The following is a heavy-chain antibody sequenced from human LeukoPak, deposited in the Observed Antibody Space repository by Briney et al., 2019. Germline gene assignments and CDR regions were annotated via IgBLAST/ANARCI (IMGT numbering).Heavy chain of an antibody. CDR1: GGSISSYY. D-gene: IGHD2-15*01. V-gene: IGHV4-59*08. CDR2: IYYSGST. Sequence: TSETLSLTCTVSGGSISSYYWSWIRQPPGKGLEWIGYIYYSGSTNYNPSLKSQVTISVDTSKNQFSLKLSSVTAADTAVYYCARNRKCSGGSCYAYFDYWGQGTLVTVSS. CDR3: ARNRKCSGGSCYAYFDY. J-gene: IGHJ4*02.